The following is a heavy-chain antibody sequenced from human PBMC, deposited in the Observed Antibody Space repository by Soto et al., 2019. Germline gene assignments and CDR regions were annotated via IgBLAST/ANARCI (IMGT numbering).Heavy chain of an antibody. J-gene: IGHJ4*02. Sequence: SETLSLTCAVYGGSFSGYYWSWIRQPPGKGLEWIGEINHSGSTNYNPSLKSRVTISVDTSKNQFSLKLSSVTAADTAGYYCARGPRDLNVTYYFDYWGQGTLVTVSS. CDR2: INHSGST. CDR3: ARGPRDLNVTYYFDY. D-gene: IGHD3-3*01. V-gene: IGHV4-34*01. CDR1: GGSFSGYY.